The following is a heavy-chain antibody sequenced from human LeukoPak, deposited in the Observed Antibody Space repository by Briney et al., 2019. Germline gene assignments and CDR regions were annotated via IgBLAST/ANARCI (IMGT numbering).Heavy chain of an antibody. CDR3: ARGSVPTTWY. V-gene: IGHV4-30-4*01. Sequence: SETLSLTCTVSGGSISSGDYYWSWIRQPPGTGLEWIGYIYYSGSTYYNPSLKSRVTIPVDTSKNQFSLKLSSVTAADTAVYYCARGSVPTTWYWGQGTLVTVSS. CDR1: GGSISSGDYY. J-gene: IGHJ4*02. CDR2: IYYSGST. D-gene: IGHD5-12*01.